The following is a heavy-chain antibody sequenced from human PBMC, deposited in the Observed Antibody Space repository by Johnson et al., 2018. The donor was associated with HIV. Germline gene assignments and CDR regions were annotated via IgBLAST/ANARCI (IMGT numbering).Heavy chain of an antibody. Sequence: QVQLVESGGGVVQPGGSLRLSCKASGFTFSNYGIHWVRQAPGKGLEWVTFIQFDGSHKYSADFVKGRFTISRDTSKKSVFLQMNSLRPEDTAVYYCAREGKDAFDIWGQGTMVTVS. CDR1: GFTFSNYG. V-gene: IGHV3-30*02. J-gene: IGHJ3*02. CDR3: AREGKDAFDI. CDR2: IQFDGSHK. D-gene: IGHD3-10*01.